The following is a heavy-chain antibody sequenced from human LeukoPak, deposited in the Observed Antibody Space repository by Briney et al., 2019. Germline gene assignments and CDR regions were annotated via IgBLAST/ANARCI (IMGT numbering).Heavy chain of an antibody. CDR3: ATKVVGATTFVGLSPPDY. V-gene: IGHV3-30*03. CDR2: ISYDGSNK. D-gene: IGHD1-26*01. J-gene: IGHJ4*02. CDR1: GFTFSSYG. Sequence: GGSLRPSCAASGFTFSSYGMHWVRQAPGKGLEWVAVISYDGSNKYYADSVKGRFTISRDNSKNTLYLQMNSLRAEDTAVYYCATKVVGATTFVGLSPPDYWGQGTLVTVSS.